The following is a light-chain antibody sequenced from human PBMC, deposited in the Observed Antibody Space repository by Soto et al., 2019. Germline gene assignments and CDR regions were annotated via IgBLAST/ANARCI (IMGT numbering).Light chain of an antibody. J-gene: IGKJ1*01. CDR3: QQRSTWPVT. CDR1: QSVSSY. Sequence: EIVLTQSPGTLSLPRGERATLSCRASQSVSSYLAWYQQKPGQAPRLLIYDASTRATGISARFSGSGSGTDFTLTISSLEPEDFAVYYCQQRSTWPVTFGQGTKVDIK. V-gene: IGKV3-11*01. CDR2: DAS.